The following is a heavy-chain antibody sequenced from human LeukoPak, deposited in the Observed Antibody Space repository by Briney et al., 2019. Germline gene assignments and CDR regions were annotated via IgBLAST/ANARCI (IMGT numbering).Heavy chain of an antibody. V-gene: IGHV1-18*01. CDR1: GGTFRSNA. D-gene: IGHD2-15*01. CDR3: ARDGGYCSGGSCYSRPLSYGMDV. Sequence: ASVKVSCKASGGTFRSNAISWVRQAPGQGLEWMGWISAYNGNTNYAQKLQGRVTMTTDTSTSTAYMELRSLRSDDTAVYYCARDGGYCSGGSCYSRPLSYGMDVWGQGTTVTVSS. J-gene: IGHJ6*02. CDR2: ISAYNGNT.